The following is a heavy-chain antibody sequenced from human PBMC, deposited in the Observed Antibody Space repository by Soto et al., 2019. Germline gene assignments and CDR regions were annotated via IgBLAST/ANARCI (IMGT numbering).Heavy chain of an antibody. CDR2: MNPNSGNT. CDR3: ARGRYDILTGEDAFDI. D-gene: IGHD3-9*01. V-gene: IGHV1-8*01. CDR1: GYTFTSYD. J-gene: IGHJ3*02. Sequence: ASVKVSCKASGYTFTSYDINWVRQATGQGLERMGWMNPNSGNTGYAQKFQGRVTMTRNTSISTAYMELSSLRSEDTAVYYCARGRYDILTGEDAFDIWGQGTMVTVSS.